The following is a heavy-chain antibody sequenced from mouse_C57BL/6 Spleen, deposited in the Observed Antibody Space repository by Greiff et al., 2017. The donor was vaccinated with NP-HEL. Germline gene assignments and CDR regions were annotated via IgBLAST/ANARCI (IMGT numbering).Heavy chain of an antibody. D-gene: IGHD2-3*01. CDR1: GYTFTSYW. CDR3: ARGRGYSPYYFDY. J-gene: IGHJ2*01. CDR2: IDPSDSET. V-gene: IGHV1-52*01. Sequence: QVQLQQPGAELVRPGSSVKLSCKASGYTFTSYWMHWVKQRPIQGLEWIGNIDPSDSETHYNQKFKDKATLTVDKSSSTAYMQLSSLTSEDSAVYYCARGRGYSPYYFDYWGQGTTLTVSS.